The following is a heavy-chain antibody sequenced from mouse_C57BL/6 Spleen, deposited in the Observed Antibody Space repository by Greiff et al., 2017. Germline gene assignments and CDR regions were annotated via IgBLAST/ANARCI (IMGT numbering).Heavy chain of an antibody. CDR1: GYTFTSYW. J-gene: IGHJ4*01. V-gene: IGHV1-61*01. Sequence: QVQLQQPGAELVRPGSSVKLSCKASGYTFTSYWMGWVKQRPGQGLEWIGNIYPSDSETHYNQKFKDKATLTVDKSSSTAYMQLSSLTSEDSAVYYCARLDYYAMDYWGQGTSVTVSS. CDR2: IYPSDSET. CDR3: ARLDYYAMDY.